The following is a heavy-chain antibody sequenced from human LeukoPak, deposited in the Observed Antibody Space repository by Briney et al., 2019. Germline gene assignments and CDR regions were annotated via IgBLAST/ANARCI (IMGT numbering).Heavy chain of an antibody. CDR1: GYTFTGYY. J-gene: IGHJ5*02. CDR3: ARDSSSWYGGWFNP. D-gene: IGHD6-13*01. V-gene: IGHV1-2*02. Sequence: ASVKVSCKASGYTFTGYYMHWVRQAPGQGLEWMGWINPNSGGTNYAQKFRGRVTMTRDTSISTAYMELSRLRSDDTAVYYCARDSSSWYGGWFNPWGQGTLVTVSS. CDR2: INPNSGGT.